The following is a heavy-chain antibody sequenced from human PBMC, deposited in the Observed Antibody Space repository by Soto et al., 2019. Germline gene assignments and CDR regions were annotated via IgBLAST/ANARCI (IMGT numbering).Heavy chain of an antibody. CDR2: ISSSSSTI. V-gene: IGHV3-48*02. CDR3: SRSDVP. J-gene: IGHJ2*01. CDR1: GFTFSSYS. Sequence: EVQLVESGGGLVQPGGSLRLSCAASGFTFSSYSMNWVRQAPGKGLEWVSYISSSSSTIYYADSVKGRFTISRDNVKNSLYLQMSSLRDSHTAVYFCSRSDVPWGRGTLVTVSS.